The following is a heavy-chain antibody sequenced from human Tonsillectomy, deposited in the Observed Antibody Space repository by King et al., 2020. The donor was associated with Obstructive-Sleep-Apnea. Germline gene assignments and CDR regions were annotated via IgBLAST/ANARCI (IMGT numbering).Heavy chain of an antibody. CDR1: GGSIRNYY. CDR3: ARHRGVEDYGGYGDYFDY. V-gene: IGHV4-59*08. Sequence: QLQESVPGLVKPSETLSLTCPVSGGSIRNYYWSWIRQPPGKGLEWIGYMYYSGNTNFNPSLKSRFTISADTSKIQFSLRLSSVTAADTAVYYCARHRGVEDYGGYGDYFDYWGQGTLVTVSS. D-gene: IGHD5-12*01. J-gene: IGHJ4*02. CDR2: MYYSGNT.